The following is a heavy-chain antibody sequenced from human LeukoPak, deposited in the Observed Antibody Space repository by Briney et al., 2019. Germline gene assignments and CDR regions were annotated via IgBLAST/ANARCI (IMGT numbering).Heavy chain of an antibody. Sequence: SETLSLTCTVSGGSISGSSYYWGWIRQPPGKGLEWIVSIFYGGNTSYNPSLKSRVTISVDTSKNQFSLKVDSVTAADTAVFYCARHRSYYFDYWGQGMLVTVSS. CDR3: ARHRSYYFDY. J-gene: IGHJ4*02. V-gene: IGHV4-39*01. CDR2: IFYGGNT. D-gene: IGHD3-10*01. CDR1: GGSISGSSYY.